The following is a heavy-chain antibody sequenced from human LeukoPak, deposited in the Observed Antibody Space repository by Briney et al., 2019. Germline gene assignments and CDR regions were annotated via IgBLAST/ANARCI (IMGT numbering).Heavy chain of an antibody. V-gene: IGHV3-23*01. CDR2: IGGSGRTT. Sequence: GGSLRLSCAASGFSFSIYAMSWVRQAPGKGLEWVSAIGGSGRTTYYADSVKGRFTISRDNAKNSLYLQMNSLRAEDTAVYYCARVKGVGAIDYWGQGTLVTVSS. CDR1: GFSFSIYA. J-gene: IGHJ4*02. D-gene: IGHD1-26*01. CDR3: ARVKGVGAIDY.